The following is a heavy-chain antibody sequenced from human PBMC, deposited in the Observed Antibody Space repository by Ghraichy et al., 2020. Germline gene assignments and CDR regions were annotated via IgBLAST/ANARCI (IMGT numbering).Heavy chain of an antibody. V-gene: IGHV3-23*01. Sequence: GESLNISCAASGFTFSSYAMSWVRQAPGKGLEWVSAISGSGGSTYYADSVKGRFTISRDNSKNTLYLQMNSLRAEDTAVYYCAKDRRNLIDYWGQGTLVTVSS. J-gene: IGHJ4*02. CDR1: GFTFSSYA. CDR2: ISGSGGST. CDR3: AKDRRNLIDY. D-gene: IGHD1-14*01.